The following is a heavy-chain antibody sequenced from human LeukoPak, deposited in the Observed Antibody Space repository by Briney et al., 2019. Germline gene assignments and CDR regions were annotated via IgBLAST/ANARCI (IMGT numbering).Heavy chain of an antibody. J-gene: IGHJ4*02. Sequence: ASVKVSCKASGYTFTGYYMHWVRQAPGQGLEWMGRINPNSGGTNYAQKFQGRVTMTRDTSISTAYMELSRLRSDDTAVYYCARVRITIFRVVTALDYWGQGTLVTVSS. V-gene: IGHV1-2*06. CDR1: GYTFTGYY. CDR2: INPNSGGT. D-gene: IGHD3-3*01. CDR3: ARVRITIFRVVTALDY.